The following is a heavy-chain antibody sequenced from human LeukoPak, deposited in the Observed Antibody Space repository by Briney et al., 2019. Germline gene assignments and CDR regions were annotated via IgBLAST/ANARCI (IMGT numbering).Heavy chain of an antibody. D-gene: IGHD3/OR15-3a*01. V-gene: IGHV3-48*03. Sequence: PGGSLRLSCVASGFTLSSYEMNWLRQAPGKGLEWVSYISSSGSTIYYADSVKGRFTISRDNAKNSLYLQMNSLRAEDTAVYYCARETRGNGFSDYWGQGTLVTDSS. J-gene: IGHJ4*02. CDR2: ISSSGSTI. CDR1: GFTLSSYE. CDR3: ARETRGNGFSDY.